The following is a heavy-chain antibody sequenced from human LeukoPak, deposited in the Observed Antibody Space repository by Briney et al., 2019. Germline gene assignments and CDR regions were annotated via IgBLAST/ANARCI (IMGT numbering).Heavy chain of an antibody. J-gene: IGHJ4*02. CDR1: GYTFTGYY. V-gene: IGHV1-2*02. CDR3: ARDEPQWLEDFDY. Sequence: ASVKVSCKASGYTFTGYYMHWVRQAPGQGLEWMGWINPNSGGTNYAQKFQGRATMTRDTSISTAYMELSRLRSDDTAVYYCARDEPQWLEDFDYWGQGTLVTVSS. D-gene: IGHD6-19*01. CDR2: INPNSGGT.